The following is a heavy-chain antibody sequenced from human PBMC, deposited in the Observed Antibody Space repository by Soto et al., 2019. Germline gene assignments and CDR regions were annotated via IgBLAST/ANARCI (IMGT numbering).Heavy chain of an antibody. CDR1: GFTFSSYS. CDR2: ISSSSSYI. V-gene: IGHV3-21*01. Sequence: EVQLVESGGGLVKPGGSLRLSCAASGFTFSSYSMNWVRQAPGKGLEWVSSISSSSSYIYYADSVKGRFTISRDNAKNSLYLQMNSLRAEHTAVYYCARDREKVTIFEVGPPFYYYYYGTDVWGQGTTVTVSS. CDR3: ARDREKVTIFEVGPPFYYYYYGTDV. J-gene: IGHJ6*02. D-gene: IGHD3-3*01.